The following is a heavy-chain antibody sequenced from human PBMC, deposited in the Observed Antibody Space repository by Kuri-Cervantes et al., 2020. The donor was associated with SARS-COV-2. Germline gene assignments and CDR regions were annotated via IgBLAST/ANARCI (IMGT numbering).Heavy chain of an antibody. CDR2: IYPGDSDT. CDR3: ARHRGSGYDPQDNWFDP. J-gene: IGHJ5*02. D-gene: IGHD5-12*01. V-gene: IGHV5-51*01. Sequence: KVSCKGSGYRFTTFWVAWVRQMPGKGLEWMGIIYPGDSDTRYSPSFQGQVTISADKSISTAYLQWSSLKASDTAMYYCARHRGSGYDPQDNWFDPWGQGTLVTVSS. CDR1: GYRFTTFW.